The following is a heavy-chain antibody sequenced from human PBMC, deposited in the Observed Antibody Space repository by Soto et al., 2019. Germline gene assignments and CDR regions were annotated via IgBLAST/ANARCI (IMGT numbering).Heavy chain of an antibody. CDR1: GGSTSSGTYY. V-gene: IGHV4-30-4*08. J-gene: IGHJ4*02. Sequence: SVTLSLTCTVSGGSTSSGTYYWSWIRQPPGKGLEWIGYIYYSGSTYYNPSLKSRVTISVDTSKNQFSLKLSSVTAADTAVYYCARAHYYDSSGLLDYWGQGTLVTVSS. D-gene: IGHD3-22*01. CDR2: IYYSGST. CDR3: ARAHYYDSSGLLDY.